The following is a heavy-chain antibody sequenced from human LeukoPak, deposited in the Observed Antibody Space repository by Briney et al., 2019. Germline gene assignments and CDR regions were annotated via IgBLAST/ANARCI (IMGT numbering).Heavy chain of an antibody. V-gene: IGHV3-7*01. CDR3: TRRLDG. Sequence: GGSLRLSCAASGFSFNSDWMDWVRQAPGKGLEWVANIKHDESEKNYLDSVKGRFTISRDNAQNSLYLQMNGLRVEDTAVYYCTRRLDGWGQGTLVIVSS. D-gene: IGHD3-16*01. J-gene: IGHJ4*02. CDR1: GFSFNSDW. CDR2: IKHDESEK.